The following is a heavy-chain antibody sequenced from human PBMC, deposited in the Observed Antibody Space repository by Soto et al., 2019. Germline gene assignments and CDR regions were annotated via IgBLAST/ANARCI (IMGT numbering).Heavy chain of an antibody. J-gene: IGHJ4*02. V-gene: IGHV1-8*01. Sequence: QVQLVQSGAEVKKPGASVKVSCKASGYTFTNYDINWVRQATGQGLEWMGWMNPNGGSTGYAQKFQGRVTMTRNTSISTAYLELSSLGSEDTAVYYCSRGGAPRGDGYNGGYCWGQGTLVIVSS. D-gene: IGHD5-18*01. CDR2: MNPNGGST. CDR1: GYTFTNYD. CDR3: SRGGAPRGDGYNGGYC.